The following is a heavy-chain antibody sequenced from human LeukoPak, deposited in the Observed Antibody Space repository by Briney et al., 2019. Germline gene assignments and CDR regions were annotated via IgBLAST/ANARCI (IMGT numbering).Heavy chain of an antibody. CDR2: ISPNGGST. CDR1: GFTFSAYA. D-gene: IGHD1-1*01. CDR3: VPKGNEGY. J-gene: IGHJ4*02. V-gene: IGHV3-64D*06. Sequence: GGSLRLSCSASGFTFSAYAMHWVRQAPGKGLEYASAISPNGGSTYYADSVKGRFTISRDNSKNTLYLQMSSLRVEDTAVYYCVPKGNEGYWGQGTLVTVSS.